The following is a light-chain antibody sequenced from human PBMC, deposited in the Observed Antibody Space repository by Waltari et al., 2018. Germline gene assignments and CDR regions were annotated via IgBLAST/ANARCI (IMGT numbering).Light chain of an antibody. CDR3: SSYRMSSTLGV. Sequence: QSALTQPPSVSGSPGQSVTISCTGTSSDVGSYNRVSWYQQSPGTAPKLIIYEVSNRPAGVPDRCSGSKSGNTASLTISGLQAEDEADYYCSSYRMSSTLGVLGGGTKLTVL. CDR2: EVS. V-gene: IGLV2-18*02. J-gene: IGLJ2*01. CDR1: SSDVGSYNR.